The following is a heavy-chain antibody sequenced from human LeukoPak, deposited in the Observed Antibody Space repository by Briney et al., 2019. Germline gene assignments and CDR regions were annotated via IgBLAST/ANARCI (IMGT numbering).Heavy chain of an antibody. Sequence: PSETLSLTCTVSGGSISSYYWSWIRQPPGKGLEWIGYIYYSGSTNYNPSLKSRVTISVDTSKNQFSLKLSSVTAADTAVYYCATSLTYYYEPHDAFDVWGQGTMVTVSS. CDR3: ATSLTYYYEPHDAFDV. D-gene: IGHD3-22*01. V-gene: IGHV4-59*01. CDR2: IYYSGST. CDR1: GGSISSYY. J-gene: IGHJ3*01.